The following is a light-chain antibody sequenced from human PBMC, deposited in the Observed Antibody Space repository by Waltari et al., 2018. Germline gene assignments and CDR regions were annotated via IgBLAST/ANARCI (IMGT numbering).Light chain of an antibody. CDR1: QSVSSSY. V-gene: IGKV3-20*01. J-gene: IGKJ4*01. CDR2: GAS. CDR3: QQYGSSPLS. Sequence: EIVLTQSPGTLSLSPGERAPLSCTASQSVSSSYLAWYQHKPGQAPRLLIYGASRRATGIPDRVSGSGSGTDFTLTISRLEPEDFAVYYCQQYGSSPLSFGGGTKVEIK.